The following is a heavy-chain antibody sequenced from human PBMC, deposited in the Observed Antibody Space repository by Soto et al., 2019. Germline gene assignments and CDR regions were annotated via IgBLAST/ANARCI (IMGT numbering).Heavy chain of an antibody. Sequence: QVQLQESGPGLVKPSQTLSLTCTVSGGSISSGDYYWSWIRQPPGKGLEWIGYIYNSGKNNYKSSLKSRVTLSVDTSKNQFSLRLSSVTAADTAVYYCARVYYGSGSYYAYFDYWGQGTLVTVSS. V-gene: IGHV4-30-4*01. D-gene: IGHD3-10*01. J-gene: IGHJ4*02. CDR3: ARVYYGSGSYYAYFDY. CDR1: GGSISSGDYY. CDR2: IYNSGKN.